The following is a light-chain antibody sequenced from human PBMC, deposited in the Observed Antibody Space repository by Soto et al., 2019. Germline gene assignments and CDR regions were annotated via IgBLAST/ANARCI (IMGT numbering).Light chain of an antibody. CDR1: SSDVGSYNR. CDR3: SSYTSSSTYV. J-gene: IGLJ1*01. CDR2: EVN. Sequence: QSALTQPPSVSGSPGQSVTISCTGTSSDVGSYNRVSWYQQPPGTAPKLMIYEVNNRPSGVPDRFSGSKSGKTASLTISGLQAEDEADYYCSSYTSSSTYVVGTGTKVTVL. V-gene: IGLV2-18*02.